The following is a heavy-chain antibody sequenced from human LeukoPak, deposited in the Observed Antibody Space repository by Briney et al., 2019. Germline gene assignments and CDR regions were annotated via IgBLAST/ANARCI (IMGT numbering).Heavy chain of an antibody. CDR2: IRYDGSNK. V-gene: IGHV3-30*02. CDR1: GFTFSSYG. D-gene: IGHD6-6*01. Sequence: PGGSLRLSCAASGFTFSSYGMPWVRQAPGKGLEWVAFIRYDGSNKYYADSVKGRFTISRDNAKNSLYLQMNSLRAEDMALYYCAKVRDRYSSSSSVFDDWGQGTLVTVSS. CDR3: AKVRDRYSSSSSVFDD. J-gene: IGHJ4*02.